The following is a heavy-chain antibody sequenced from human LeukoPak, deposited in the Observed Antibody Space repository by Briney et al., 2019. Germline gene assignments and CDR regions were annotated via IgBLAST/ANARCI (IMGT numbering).Heavy chain of an antibody. CDR2: INPNSGGT. D-gene: IGHD1-26*01. J-gene: IGHJ4*02. CDR3: AIKSGSYTWSY. Sequence: ASVKVSCKASGYTFTGYFIHWVRQAPGQGLEWMGWINPNSGGTTYAQIFQGRVTMTRDTSISTAYMELRSLRSDDTAVYYCAIKSGSYTWSYWGQGTLVTVSS. V-gene: IGHV1-2*02. CDR1: GYTFTGYF.